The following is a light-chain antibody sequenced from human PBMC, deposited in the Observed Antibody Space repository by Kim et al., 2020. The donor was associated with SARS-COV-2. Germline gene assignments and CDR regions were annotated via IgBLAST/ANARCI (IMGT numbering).Light chain of an antibody. CDR2: QDS. V-gene: IGLV3-1*01. CDR3: QAWDSNTADVV. Sequence: SYELTQPPSVPVSPGQTASITCSGDKLGDKYACWYQQKPGQSPVLVIYQDSKRPSGIPERFSGSNSGNTATLTISGTQAMDEADYYCQAWDSNTADVVFGRGTQLTVL. J-gene: IGLJ2*01. CDR1: KLGDKY.